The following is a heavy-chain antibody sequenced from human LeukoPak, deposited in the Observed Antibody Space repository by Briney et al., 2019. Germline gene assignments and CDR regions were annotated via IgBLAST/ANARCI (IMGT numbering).Heavy chain of an antibody. CDR2: IYSGGST. D-gene: IGHD3-10*01. CDR1: GFTFSSYA. CDR3: ARGTMVRGVIITYYFDY. Sequence: GGSLRLSCAASGFTFSSYAMSWVRQAPGKGLEWVSVIYSGGSTYYADSVKGRFAISRDNSKNTLYLQMNSLRAEDTAVYYCARGTMVRGVIITYYFDYWGQGTLVTVSS. J-gene: IGHJ4*02. V-gene: IGHV3-66*01.